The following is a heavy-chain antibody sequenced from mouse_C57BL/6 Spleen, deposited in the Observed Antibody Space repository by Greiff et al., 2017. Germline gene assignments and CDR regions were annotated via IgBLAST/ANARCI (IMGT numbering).Heavy chain of an antibody. CDR3: ARSDYSNNYFDY. D-gene: IGHD2-5*01. V-gene: IGHV1-18*01. CDR2: INPNNGGT. Sequence: VQLQQSGPELVKPGASVKIPCKASGYTFTDYNMDWVKQSHGKSLEWIGDINPNNGGTIYNQKFKGKATLTVDKSSSTAYMELRSLTSEDTAVYYCARSDYSNNYFDYWGQGTTRTVSS. CDR1: GYTFTDYN. J-gene: IGHJ2*01.